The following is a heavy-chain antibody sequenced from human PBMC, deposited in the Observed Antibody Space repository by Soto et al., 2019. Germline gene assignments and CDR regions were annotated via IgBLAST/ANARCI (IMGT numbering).Heavy chain of an antibody. CDR3: ARDYYGSGGDIDY. Sequence: SETLSLTCTVSGGSISSGGYYWSWIRQHPGKGLEWIGYIYYSGSTYYNPSLKSRVTISVDTSKNQFSLKLSSVTAADTAVYYCARDYYGSGGDIDYWGQGTLVTVSS. CDR2: IYYSGST. J-gene: IGHJ4*02. V-gene: IGHV4-31*03. D-gene: IGHD3-10*01. CDR1: GGSISSGGYY.